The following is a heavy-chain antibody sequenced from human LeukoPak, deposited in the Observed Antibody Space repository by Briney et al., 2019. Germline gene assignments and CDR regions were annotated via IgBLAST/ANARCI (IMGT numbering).Heavy chain of an antibody. CDR1: GYTFTGYY. CDR2: TSAYNGNT. Sequence: RASVKVSCEASGYTFTGYYMHWVRQAPGQGLEWMGWTSAYNGNTNYAQKLQGRVTMTTDTSTSTAYKELRSLRSDDTAVYYCAREGVYYDILTGYDYWGQGTLVTVSS. D-gene: IGHD3-9*01. CDR3: AREGVYYDILTGYDY. V-gene: IGHV1-18*04. J-gene: IGHJ4*02.